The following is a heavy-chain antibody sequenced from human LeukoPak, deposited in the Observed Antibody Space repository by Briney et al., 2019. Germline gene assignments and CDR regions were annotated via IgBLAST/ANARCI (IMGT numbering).Heavy chain of an antibody. CDR2: ITGSGGST. V-gene: IGHV3-23*01. J-gene: IGHJ4*02. Sequence: GGSLRLSCAASGFTFSSYAMSWVRQAPGKGLEWVSAITGSGGSTYYADSVKGRFTISRDSSQSTLFLQVNSLRAEDTAVYYCAKRSFVSGSPTWGGFDSWGQGTLVTVSS. D-gene: IGHD3-10*01. CDR3: AKRSFVSGSPTWGGFDS. CDR1: GFTFSSYA.